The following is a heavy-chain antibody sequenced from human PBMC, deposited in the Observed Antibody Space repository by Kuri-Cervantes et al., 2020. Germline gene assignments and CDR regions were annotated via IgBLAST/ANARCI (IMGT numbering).Heavy chain of an antibody. CDR2: ISYDGSNK. CDR1: GFTFSSYG. Sequence: GESLKISCAASGFTFSSYGMHWVRQAPGKGLEWVAVISYDGSNKYYADSVKGRFTISRDNSKNTLYLQMNSLRAEDTAVYYGAKDWYYYDSSGYYWGLYYYYYGMDVWGQGTTVTVSS. J-gene: IGHJ6*02. V-gene: IGHV3-30*18. D-gene: IGHD3-22*01. CDR3: AKDWYYYDSSGYYWGLYYYYYGMDV.